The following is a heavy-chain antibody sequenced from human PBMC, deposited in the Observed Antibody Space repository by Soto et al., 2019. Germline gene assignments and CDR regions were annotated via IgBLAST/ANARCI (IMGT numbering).Heavy chain of an antibody. CDR3: ARDARYASSSYGFDV. CDR2: ISNSGHAI. CDR1: GFTFSDYY. Sequence: QVQLVESGGGLVTPGGSLRLSCVASGFTFSDYYMSWIRQAPGKGLEWVSYISNSGHAIYYADSVKGRFTVSRDNSNNSMSLQMDSLRADDTAIYYCARDARYASSSYGFDVWGQGTTVSVSS. J-gene: IGHJ6*02. V-gene: IGHV3-11*01. D-gene: IGHD6-13*01.